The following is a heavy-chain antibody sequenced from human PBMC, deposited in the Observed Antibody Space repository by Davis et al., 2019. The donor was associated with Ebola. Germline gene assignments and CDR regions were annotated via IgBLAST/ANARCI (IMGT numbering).Heavy chain of an antibody. CDR1: GFTFSTYA. D-gene: IGHD3-3*01. J-gene: IGHJ5*02. Sequence: GGSLRLSCAASGFTFSTYAMGWVRQAPGKGLEWVSDISSGGGAPYYADSVKGRFTISRDNSKNTLYLQMNSLRAEDTAVYYCARGPIEVVITDNWFDPWGQGTLVTVSS. CDR3: ARGPIEVVITDNWFDP. V-gene: IGHV3-23*01. CDR2: ISSGGGAP.